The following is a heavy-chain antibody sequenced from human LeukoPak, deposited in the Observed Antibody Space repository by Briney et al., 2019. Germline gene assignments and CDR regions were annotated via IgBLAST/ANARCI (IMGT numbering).Heavy chain of an antibody. CDR1: GYTFTSYA. CDR2: INAGNGNT. Sequence: ASVKVSCKASGYTFTSYAMYWVRQAPGQRLEWMGWINAGNGNTKYSQKFQGRVTITRDTSARTAYMELCSLRSEDTAVYYCARVPTVISALWDYWGQGTLVTVSS. V-gene: IGHV1-3*01. J-gene: IGHJ4*02. D-gene: IGHD4-17*01. CDR3: ARVPTVISALWDY.